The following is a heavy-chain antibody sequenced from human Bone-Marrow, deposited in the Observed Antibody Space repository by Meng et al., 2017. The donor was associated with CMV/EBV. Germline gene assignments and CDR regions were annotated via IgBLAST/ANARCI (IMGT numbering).Heavy chain of an antibody. Sequence: SAMVSCKASGGTFSSYTISWVRQAPGQGLEWMGRIIPILGIATYAQKFQGRVTITADKSTSTAYMELSSLRSEDTAVYYCVGVPASNWFDPWGQGTLVTVSS. V-gene: IGHV1-69*02. CDR2: IIPILGIA. CDR1: GGTFSSYT. CDR3: VGVPASNWFDP. J-gene: IGHJ5*02. D-gene: IGHD2-2*01.